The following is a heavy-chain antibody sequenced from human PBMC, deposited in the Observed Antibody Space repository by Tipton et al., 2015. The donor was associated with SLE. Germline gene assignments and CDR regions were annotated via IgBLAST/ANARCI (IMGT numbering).Heavy chain of an antibody. CDR3: AREARVTSKSYYYYMDV. V-gene: IGHV3-23*01. CDR1: GFTFSSYA. D-gene: IGHD4-17*01. CDR2: ITGSGSTT. Sequence: SLRLSCAASGFTFSSYAMSWVRQAPGKGLEWVSAITGSGSTTYYADSVKGRFTISRVNSKNTLYLQMNSLRVEDTAVYFCAREARVTSKSYYYYMDVWGKGTTVTVSS. J-gene: IGHJ6*03.